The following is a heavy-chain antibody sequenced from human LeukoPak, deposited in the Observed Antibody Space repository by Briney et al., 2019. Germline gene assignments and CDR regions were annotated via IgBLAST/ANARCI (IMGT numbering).Heavy chain of an antibody. J-gene: IGHJ4*02. Sequence: GGSLRLSCAASGFTVNYWMSWARQAPGKGLEWAATMTHDGSDEYYLDSVKGRFTISRDSAKNSIYLQMNSLRVEDTSTYYCAKGDLENWGQGTLVTVSS. CDR2: MTHDGSDE. V-gene: IGHV3-7*01. CDR1: GFTVNYW. CDR3: AKGDLEN.